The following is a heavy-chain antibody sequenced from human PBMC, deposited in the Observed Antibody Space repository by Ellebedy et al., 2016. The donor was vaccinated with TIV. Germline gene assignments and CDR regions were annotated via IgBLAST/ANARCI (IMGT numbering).Heavy chain of an antibody. CDR3: ATDGSYGDYRSPAHAFQI. Sequence: GGSLRLSCVGSGFSFRSYWMSWVRQAPGKGLEWVANMRQDGGDKYYVDSVKGRFTISRDSAKASLYLEMNSLRAEDTAIYYCATDGSYGDYRSPAHAFQIWGRGTLVTVSS. J-gene: IGHJ3*02. D-gene: IGHD4-17*01. CDR2: MRQDGGDK. V-gene: IGHV3-7*03. CDR1: GFSFRSYW.